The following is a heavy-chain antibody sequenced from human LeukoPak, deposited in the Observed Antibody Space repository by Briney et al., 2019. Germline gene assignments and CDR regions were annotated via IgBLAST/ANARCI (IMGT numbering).Heavy chain of an antibody. J-gene: IGHJ4*02. CDR3: ARPVGSGYYFFDY. CDR1: GFTFSSYA. D-gene: IGHD3-22*01. V-gene: IGHV3-23*01. Sequence: GGSLRLSCAASGFTFSSYAMSWVRQAPGKGLEWVSAISGSGGSTYYADSVKGRFTISRDNSKSTLYLQMNSLRAEDTAVYYCARPVGSGYYFFDYWGQGTLVTVSS. CDR2: ISGSGGST.